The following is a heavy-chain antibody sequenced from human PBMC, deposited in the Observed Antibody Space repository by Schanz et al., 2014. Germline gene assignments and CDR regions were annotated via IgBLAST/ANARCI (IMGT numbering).Heavy chain of an antibody. D-gene: IGHD2-2*03. Sequence: EVQLLESGGGLVQPGGSLRLSCLASGFAFSSYGMNWLRQAPGKGLEWVSSISSGGGSTYYADSVKGRFTISRDNSKTTLYLQMKSLRAEDTAVDYCARAGYCTSVSCSLFVSDYWGQGTLVTVSS. CDR2: ISSGGGST. V-gene: IGHV3-23*01. CDR3: ARAGYCTSVSCSLFVSDY. J-gene: IGHJ4*02. CDR1: GFAFSSYG.